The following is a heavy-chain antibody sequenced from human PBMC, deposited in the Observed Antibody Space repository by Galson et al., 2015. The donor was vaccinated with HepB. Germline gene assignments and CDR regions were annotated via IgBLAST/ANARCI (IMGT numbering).Heavy chain of an antibody. D-gene: IGHD2-2*01. CDR1: GFTFSSYS. CDR2: SSSSSSTI. CDR3: ASYHALGQLSYYYHGMDV. Sequence: SLRLSCAASGFTFSSYSMNWVRQAPGKGLEWVSYSSSSSSTIYYADSVKGRFTISRDNAKNSLYLQMNSLRAEDTAVYYCASYHALGQLSYYYHGMDVWGQGTTVTVSS. J-gene: IGHJ6*02. V-gene: IGHV3-48*01.